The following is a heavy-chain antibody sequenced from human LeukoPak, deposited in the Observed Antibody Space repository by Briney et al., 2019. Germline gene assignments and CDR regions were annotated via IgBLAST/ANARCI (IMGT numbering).Heavy chain of an antibody. CDR2: IYYSGST. J-gene: IGHJ6*02. Sequence: SEALSLTCTVSGGSISSYYWSWLRQPPGKGLEWIGYIYYSGSTNYNPSLKSRVTISVDTSKNQFSLKLSSVTAADTAVYYCARDQYSDCSGGSCYSYYYGMDVWGQGTTVTVSS. D-gene: IGHD2-15*01. V-gene: IGHV4-59*01. CDR1: GGSISSYY. CDR3: ARDQYSDCSGGSCYSYYYGMDV.